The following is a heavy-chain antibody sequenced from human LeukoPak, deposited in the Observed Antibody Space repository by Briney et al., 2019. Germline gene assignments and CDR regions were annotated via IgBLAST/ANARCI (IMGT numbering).Heavy chain of an antibody. D-gene: IGHD3-16*01. J-gene: IGHJ4*02. Sequence: SETLSLTCSVSGASLSTSPYYWSWIRQPPGKGLEWIGEINHSGSTNYNPSLKSRVTISVDTSKNQFSLKLSSVTAADTAVYYCARRGMRRGGKNFDYWGQGTLVTVSS. CDR3: ARRGMRRGGKNFDY. V-gene: IGHV4-34*01. CDR2: INHSGST. CDR1: GASLSTSPYY.